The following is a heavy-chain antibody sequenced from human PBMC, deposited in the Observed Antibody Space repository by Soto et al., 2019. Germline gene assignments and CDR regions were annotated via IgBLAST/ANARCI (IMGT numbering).Heavy chain of an antibody. D-gene: IGHD2-8*01. CDR3: AKESYIVLMVYVGLYFDY. CDR2: ISGSGGST. V-gene: IGHV3-23*01. CDR1: GFTFSSYA. Sequence: EVQLLESGGGLVQPGGSLRLSCAASGFTFSSYAMSWVRQAPGKGLEWVSAISGSGGSTYYADSVKGRFTISRDNSKNTRYLQMNSLRAEDTAVYYCAKESYIVLMVYVGLYFDYWGQGTLVTVSS. J-gene: IGHJ4*02.